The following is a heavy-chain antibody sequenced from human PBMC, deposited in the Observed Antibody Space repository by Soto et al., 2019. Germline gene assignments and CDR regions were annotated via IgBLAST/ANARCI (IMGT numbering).Heavy chain of an antibody. V-gene: IGHV2-5*02. D-gene: IGHD3-3*01. CDR1: GFSLTTSGVG. Sequence: QITLNESGPTLVKPTQTLTLTCTFSGFSLTTSGVGVGWIRQSPGKPPEGLALIYWDDDKRYSPSLKSRLTITKDTSKNQVVLTMANLDPADTATYYCAHRVLRTVFGLVTTTAIYFDFWGQGTPVAVSS. CDR2: IYWDDDK. CDR3: AHRVLRTVFGLVTTTAIYFDF. J-gene: IGHJ4*02.